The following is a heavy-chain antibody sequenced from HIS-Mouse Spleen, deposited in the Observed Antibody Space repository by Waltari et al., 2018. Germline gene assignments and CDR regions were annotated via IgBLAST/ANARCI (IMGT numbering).Heavy chain of an antibody. CDR3: ARRYSGYDLGY. D-gene: IGHD5-12*01. CDR1: GFTFSSYA. CDR2: LSYDGSNK. J-gene: IGHJ4*02. V-gene: IGHV3-30*04. Sequence: QVQLVESGGGVVQPGRSLRLSCAASGFTFSSYAMHWVRRAPGKGLEGVAVLSYDGSNKYNADAVKGRFTISRDNSKNTLYLQMNSLRAEDTAVYYCARRYSGYDLGYWGQGTLVTVSS.